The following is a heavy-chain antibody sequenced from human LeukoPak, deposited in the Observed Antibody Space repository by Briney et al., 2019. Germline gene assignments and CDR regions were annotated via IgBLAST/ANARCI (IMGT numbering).Heavy chain of an antibody. D-gene: IGHD1-14*01. CDR3: ATGIKATQKTFDS. V-gene: IGHV3-74*01. CDR1: GFTFSSCW. Sequence: GGSLRLSCAASGFTFSSCWMHWVRQAPGKGLMWVSRINTDGSSTTYADSVKGRFTISRDNAKNTVYLQMHSLRAEDTAVYYCATGIKATQKTFDSWGQGTLVTVSS. CDR2: INTDGSST. J-gene: IGHJ4*02.